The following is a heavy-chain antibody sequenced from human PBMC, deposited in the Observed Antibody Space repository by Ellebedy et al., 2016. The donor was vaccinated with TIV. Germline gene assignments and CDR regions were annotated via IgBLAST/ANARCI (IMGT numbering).Heavy chain of an antibody. V-gene: IGHV3-21*01. CDR3: ATDPPSSGWSFAH. CDR1: GFPFSSYT. D-gene: IGHD6-25*01. J-gene: IGHJ4*02. Sequence: GGSLRLSXAASGFPFSSYTMNWVRQAPGKGLEWVSSISFSASYIYYADSVKGRFTISRDNAKNSLYLQMNSLRVEDTAVYYCATDPPSSGWSFAHWGQGTLVSVSS. CDR2: ISFSASYI.